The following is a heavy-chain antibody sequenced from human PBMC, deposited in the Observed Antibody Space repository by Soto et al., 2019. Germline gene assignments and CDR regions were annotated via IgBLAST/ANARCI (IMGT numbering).Heavy chain of an antibody. CDR3: AGRNTAMVRYYYYGMDV. CDR2: IIPIFGTA. V-gene: IGHV1-69*06. CDR1: GCTFSSYA. J-gene: IGHJ6*02. Sequence: ASVKVSCKASGCTFSSYAISWVRQAPGQGLEWMGGIIPIFGTANYAQKFQGRVTITADKSTSTAYMELSSLRSDDTAVYYCAGRNTAMVRYYYYGMDVWGQGTTVTVSS. D-gene: IGHD5-18*01.